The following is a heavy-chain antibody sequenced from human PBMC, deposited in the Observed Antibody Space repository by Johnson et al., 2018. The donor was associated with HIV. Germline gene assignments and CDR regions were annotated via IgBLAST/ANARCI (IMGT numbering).Heavy chain of an antibody. J-gene: IGHJ3*02. Sequence: VQLVESGGGVVQPGRSLRLSCAASGFTFSSYWMHWVRQAPGKGLVWVSRINSDGSSTSYADSVKGRFTISRDNSKNTLYLQMNSLRAEDTAVYYCAKVHSSSSNGFDIWGQGTMVTVSS. CDR2: INSDGSST. V-gene: IGHV3-74*02. CDR1: GFTFSSYW. CDR3: AKVHSSSSNGFDI. D-gene: IGHD6-6*01.